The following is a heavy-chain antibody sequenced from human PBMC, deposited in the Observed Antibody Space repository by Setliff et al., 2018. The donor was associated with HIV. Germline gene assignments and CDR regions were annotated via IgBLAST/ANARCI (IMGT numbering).Heavy chain of an antibody. Sequence: ASVKVSCKASGGTFSSYAISWVRQAPGQGLEWMGGIIPIFGTANYAQKFEGRVTITTDESTSTAYVELSSLRSEDVAVYYCARQNYDGNSWDIWGQGTMVTVSS. D-gene: IGHD5-12*01. CDR3: ARQNYDGNSWDI. CDR1: GGTFSSYA. J-gene: IGHJ3*02. CDR2: IIPIFGTA. V-gene: IGHV1-69*05.